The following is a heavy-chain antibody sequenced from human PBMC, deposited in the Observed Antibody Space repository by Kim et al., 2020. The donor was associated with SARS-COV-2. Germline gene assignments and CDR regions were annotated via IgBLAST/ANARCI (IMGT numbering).Heavy chain of an antibody. Sequence: GGSLRLSCAASGFTFSSYSMNWVRQAPGKGLEWVSYISSSSSTIYYADSVKGRFTISRDNAKNSLYLQMNSLRDEDTAVYYCARVSSGTWLLSPSYYFDYWGQGTLVTVSS. CDR3: ARVSSGTWLLSPSYYFDY. CDR2: ISSSSSTI. CDR1: GFTFSSYS. J-gene: IGHJ4*02. D-gene: IGHD3-9*01. V-gene: IGHV3-48*02.